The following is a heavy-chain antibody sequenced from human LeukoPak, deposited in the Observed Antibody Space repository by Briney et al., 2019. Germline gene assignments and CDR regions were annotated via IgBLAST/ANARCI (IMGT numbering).Heavy chain of an antibody. CDR1: RFTFSSYS. V-gene: IGHV3-21*01. CDR2: ISSSDSYI. CDR3: ARGYGSGRLNVLFDY. D-gene: IGHD3-10*01. Sequence: NSGGSLRLSCAASRFTFSSYSMNWVRQAPGKGLEWVSSISSSDSYIYYADSVKGRFTISRDNAKNSLYLQMNSLRAEDTAVYYCARGYGSGRLNVLFDYWGQGTLVTVSS. J-gene: IGHJ4*02.